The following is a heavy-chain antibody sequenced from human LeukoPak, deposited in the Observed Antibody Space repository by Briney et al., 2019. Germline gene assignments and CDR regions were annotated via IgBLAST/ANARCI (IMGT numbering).Heavy chain of an antibody. CDR1: GFTFSSYA. J-gene: IGHJ4*02. CDR2: ISGSGGST. Sequence: PGGSLRLSCAASGFTFSSYAMSWVRQAPGKGLEWVSAISGSGGSTYYADSVKGRFTISRDNAKSSLYLQMNSLRAEDTAVYYCARDRKYGVYWGQGTLVTVSS. D-gene: IGHD3-10*01. CDR3: ARDRKYGVY. V-gene: IGHV3-23*01.